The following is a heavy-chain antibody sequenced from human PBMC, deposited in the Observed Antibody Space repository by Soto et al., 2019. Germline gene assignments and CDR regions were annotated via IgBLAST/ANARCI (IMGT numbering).Heavy chain of an antibody. CDR1: GYTFTSYA. CDR2: ISAYNGNT. Sequence: ASVKVSCKASGYTFTSYAMHWVRQAPGQRLEWMGWISAYNGNTNYAQKLQGRVTMTTDTSTSTAYMELRSLRSDDTAVYYCARDQPPGYYYDSSGPPTYWGQGTLVTVSS. V-gene: IGHV1-18*01. CDR3: ARDQPPGYYYDSSGPPTY. D-gene: IGHD3-22*01. J-gene: IGHJ4*02.